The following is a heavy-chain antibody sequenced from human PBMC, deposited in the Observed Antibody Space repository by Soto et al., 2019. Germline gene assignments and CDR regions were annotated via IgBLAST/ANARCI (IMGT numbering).Heavy chain of an antibody. J-gene: IGHJ4*02. CDR1: GFTFSTYW. V-gene: IGHV3-7*03. D-gene: IGHD3-16*01. CDR2: IKEDGSEK. Sequence: PGGSLRLSCEVSGFTFSTYWMSWVRQAPGKGLEWVANIKEDGSEKYYVDSVKGRFTVSRDNSKNTLYLQMNSLRAEDTAVYYCAKDRITFLFDYWGQGTLVTVSS. CDR3: AKDRITFLFDY.